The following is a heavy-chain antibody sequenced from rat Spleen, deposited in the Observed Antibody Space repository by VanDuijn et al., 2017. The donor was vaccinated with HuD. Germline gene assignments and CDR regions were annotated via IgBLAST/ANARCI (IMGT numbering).Heavy chain of an antibody. V-gene: IGHV5-29*01. CDR3: TRCFEL. CDR1: GITFSNYA. Sequence: EVQLVESGGGLVQPGRSLKLSCTASGITFSNYAMAWVRQAPTKGLEWVATINFDGSSTYYRDSVRGRFSISRDNARSTLYLQMDSLRSEDTATYYCTRCFELWGQGVMVTVSS. J-gene: IGHJ2*01. CDR2: INFDGSST.